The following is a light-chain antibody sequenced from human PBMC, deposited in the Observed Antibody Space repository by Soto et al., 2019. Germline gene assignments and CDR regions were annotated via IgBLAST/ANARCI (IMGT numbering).Light chain of an antibody. V-gene: IGLV2-14*01. CDR3: SSYRSSDTLEV. Sequence: QSVLAEPSSVSSCPGQSISISCTGTSDDIGAYDYVSLYQQHPGKAPKLILYAVSNRPSGVSTRFSGSKSGNPASLTISGVQADDEADDYCSSYRSSDTLEVFGTGTKVTVL. J-gene: IGLJ1*01. CDR1: SDDIGAYDY. CDR2: AVS.